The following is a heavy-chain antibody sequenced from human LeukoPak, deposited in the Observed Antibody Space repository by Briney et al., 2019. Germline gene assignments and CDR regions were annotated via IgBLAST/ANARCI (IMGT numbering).Heavy chain of an antibody. CDR1: GGSFSGYY. J-gene: IGHJ2*01. V-gene: IGHV4-34*01. Sequence: SETLSLTCAVYGGSFSGYYWSWIRQPPGKGLEWIGEINHSGSTNYNPSLKSRVTISVDTSKNQFSLKLSSVTAADTAVYYCARPPGSSSTSCYGDWYFDLWGRGTLVTVSS. CDR3: ARPPGSSSTSCYGDWYFDL. D-gene: IGHD2-2*01. CDR2: INHSGST.